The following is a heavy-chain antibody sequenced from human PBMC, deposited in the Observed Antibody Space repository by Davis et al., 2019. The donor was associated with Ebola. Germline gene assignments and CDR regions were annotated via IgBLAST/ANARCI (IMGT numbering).Heavy chain of an antibody. CDR2: ISGSGNSP. CDR3: AKDLRAVAGTIDY. D-gene: IGHD6-19*01. V-gene: IGHV3-23*01. J-gene: IGHJ4*02. CDR1: EFSFSSYA. Sequence: GGSLRLSCAASEFSFSSYAMSWVRQAPGKGLEWVSAISGSGNSPDYADSVRGRFTISRDNSKNTLHLQMKSLRAEDTAVYYCAKDLRAVAGTIDYWGQGTLVTVSS.